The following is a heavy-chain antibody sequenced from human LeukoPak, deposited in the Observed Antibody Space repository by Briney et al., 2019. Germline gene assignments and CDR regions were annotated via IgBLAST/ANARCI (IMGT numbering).Heavy chain of an antibody. Sequence: GGSLRLSCAASGFTFSSYSMNWVRQAPGKGLEWASYISSSSSTIYYADSVKGRFTISRDNAKNSLYLQMNSLRAEDTAVYYCADRGYGYGFRRWGQGTLVTVSS. D-gene: IGHD5-18*01. CDR2: ISSSSSTI. CDR1: GFTFSSYS. J-gene: IGHJ1*01. V-gene: IGHV3-48*01. CDR3: ADRGYGYGFRR.